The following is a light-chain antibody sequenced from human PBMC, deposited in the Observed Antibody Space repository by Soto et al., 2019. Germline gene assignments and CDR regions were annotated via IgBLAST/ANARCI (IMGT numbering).Light chain of an antibody. V-gene: IGLV2-23*01. CDR1: SSDVGSYRF. CDR3: CSYAGSSTMV. CDR2: EGN. Sequence: QPVLTQPASVSGSPGQSITISCTGTSSDVGSYRFVSWYQHHPGKAPKVMIYEGNKRPSGVSNRFSGSKSGNTASLTISGLQAEDEAEYYCCSYAGSSTMVFGGGTKLTVL. J-gene: IGLJ2*01.